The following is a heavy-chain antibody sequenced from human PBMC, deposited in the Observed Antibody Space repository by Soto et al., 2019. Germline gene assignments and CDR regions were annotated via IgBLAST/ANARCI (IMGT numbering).Heavy chain of an antibody. V-gene: IGHV4-39*01. J-gene: IGHJ6*02. CDR2: IYYSGST. CDR3: ASTGTADV. CDR1: GGSMSSEGYY. Sequence: KTSETLSLTCTVSGGSMSSEGYYWGWIRQPPGKGLEWIGSIYYSGSTYYNPSLKSRVTISVDTSKNQFSLKLSSVTAADTAVYYCASTGTADVWGQGTTVTVSS.